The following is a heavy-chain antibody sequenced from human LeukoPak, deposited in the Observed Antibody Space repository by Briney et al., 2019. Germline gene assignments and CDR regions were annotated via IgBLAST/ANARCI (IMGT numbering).Heavy chain of an antibody. J-gene: IGHJ4*02. CDR2: INSDGSIT. Sequence: SGGSLRLSCAASGFTFTTYWMHWVRQAPGKGLVWVSHINSDGSITSYADSVKGRFTISRDNAKNTLYLQMNTLRADDTAVYYCARDGFGTGSNWGQGTLVTVSS. D-gene: IGHD3-16*01. CDR3: ARDGFGTGSN. CDR1: GFTFTTYW. V-gene: IGHV3-74*01.